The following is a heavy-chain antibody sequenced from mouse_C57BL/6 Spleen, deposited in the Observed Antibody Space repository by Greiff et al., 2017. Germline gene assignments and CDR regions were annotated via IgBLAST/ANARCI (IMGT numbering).Heavy chain of an antibody. J-gene: IGHJ3*01. D-gene: IGHD2-3*01. CDR1: GFTFSDYG. Sequence: EVNLVESGGGLVQPGGSLKLSCAASGFTFSDYGMAWVRQAPRKGPEWVAFISNLAYSIYYADTVTGRFTISRENAKNTLYLEMSSLRSEDTAMYYCARHDGYYPFAYWGQGTLVTVSA. CDR2: ISNLAYSI. V-gene: IGHV5-15*01. CDR3: ARHDGYYPFAY.